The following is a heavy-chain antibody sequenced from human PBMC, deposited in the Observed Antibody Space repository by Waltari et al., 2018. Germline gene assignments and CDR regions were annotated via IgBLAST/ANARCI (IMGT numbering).Heavy chain of an antibody. CDR3: ARDFGTSSYYFDY. CDR2: INPNSGGT. D-gene: IGHD2-2*01. V-gene: IGHV1-2*02. Sequence: QAQLVQSGAEVKKPGASVKVSCKASGYTFTGYYMHWVRQAPGQGLEWMGWINPNSGGTNYAQKFQGRVTMTRDTSISTAYMELGRLRSDDTAVYYCARDFGTSSYYFDYWGQGTLVTVSS. J-gene: IGHJ4*02. CDR1: GYTFTGYY.